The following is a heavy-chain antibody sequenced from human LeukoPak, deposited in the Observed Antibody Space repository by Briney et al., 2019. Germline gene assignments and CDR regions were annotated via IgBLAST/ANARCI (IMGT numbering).Heavy chain of an antibody. D-gene: IGHD1-26*01. CDR3: ARDKRGATAPYFDY. Sequence: PGGSLRLSCAASGFTVSSNYMSWVRQAPGKGLEWVSVIYSGGSTYYADSVKRRFTISRDHSKNTLYLQMNSLRAEDTAVYYCARDKRGATAPYFDYWGQGTLVSVSS. CDR1: GFTVSSNY. J-gene: IGHJ4*02. CDR2: IYSGGST. V-gene: IGHV3-53*01.